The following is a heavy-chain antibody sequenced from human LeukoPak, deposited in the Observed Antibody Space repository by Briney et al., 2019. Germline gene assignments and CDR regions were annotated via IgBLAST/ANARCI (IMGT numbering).Heavy chain of an antibody. J-gene: IGHJ5*02. D-gene: IGHD6-13*01. Sequence: SESLSLSCTASGGSISSNSNYWGCIRPPPGQGRESVGCIYYSGNTYYNPSLKRRVTISEDTYKNQFSLKLSSVTAPATVVYYCARLELAAAGSRWFDPWGQGTLVTVSS. V-gene: IGHV4-39*01. CDR1: GGSISSNSNY. CDR3: ARLELAAAGSRWFDP. CDR2: IYYSGNT.